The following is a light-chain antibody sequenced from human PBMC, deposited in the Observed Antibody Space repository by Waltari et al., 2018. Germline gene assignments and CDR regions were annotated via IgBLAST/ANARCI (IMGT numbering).Light chain of an antibody. CDR3: QQRSNWPRT. Sequence: EIVLTQSPATLSLSPGEGVTLSCRASQGIAGYLAWYQQKPGQAPRLLIYDTANRATGIPARFSGSGSGTDFTLTISSLESEDFAVYYCQQRSNWPRTFGQGTKVEIK. CDR1: QGIAGY. CDR2: DTA. J-gene: IGKJ1*01. V-gene: IGKV3-11*01.